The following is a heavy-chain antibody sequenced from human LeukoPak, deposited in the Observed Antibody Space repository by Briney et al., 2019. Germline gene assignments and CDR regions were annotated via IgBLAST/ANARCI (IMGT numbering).Heavy chain of an antibody. CDR1: GGTFSSYA. D-gene: IGHD3-22*01. CDR2: IIPILGIA. J-gene: IGHJ4*02. Sequence: SVKVSCKASGGTFSSYAISWVRQAPGQGLEWMGRIIPILGIANYAQKFQGRVTITADKSTSTAYMELSSLRSEDTAVYYCARDTRYDSSGYYYGYWGQGTLVTVSS. V-gene: IGHV1-69*04. CDR3: ARDTRYDSSGYYYGY.